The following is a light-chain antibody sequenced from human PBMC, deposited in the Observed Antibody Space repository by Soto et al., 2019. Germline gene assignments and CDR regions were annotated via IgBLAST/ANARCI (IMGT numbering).Light chain of an antibody. Sequence: DIQRTQSPSTLPASVGDRVTITCRASQSISSCFAWYQQKPGKAPKLLIYDASSLESVVPSRFSGSGSGTEFTLTSSSLQPDDFATYSWEKYHSYSLTFGPGTKVEIK. J-gene: IGKJ1*01. CDR2: DAS. V-gene: IGKV1-5*01. CDR1: QSISSC. CDR3: EKYHSYSLT.